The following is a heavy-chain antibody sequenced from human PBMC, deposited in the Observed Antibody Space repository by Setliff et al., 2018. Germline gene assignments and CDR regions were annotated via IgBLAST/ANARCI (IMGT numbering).Heavy chain of an antibody. J-gene: IGHJ4*02. CDR1: GYSISSGHY. V-gene: IGHV4-38-2*02. CDR2: IPHSGST. CDR3: ARYDSSGYSENYYFDY. D-gene: IGHD3-22*01. Sequence: PSETLSLTCTVSGYSISSGHYWGWIRQPPGKGLEWIGSIPHSGSTYYNPSLRSRVTISLDTSKNQFSLKLNSVTAADMAIYYCARYDSSGYSENYYFDYWGQGTLVTSPQ.